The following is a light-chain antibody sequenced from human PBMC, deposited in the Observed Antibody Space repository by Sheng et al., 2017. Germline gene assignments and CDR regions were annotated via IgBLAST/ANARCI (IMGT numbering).Light chain of an antibody. J-gene: IGKJ1*01. CDR2: GVS. CDR3: QQYNVWPGS. V-gene: IGKV3-15*01. CDR1: KSVTTL. Sequence: EAVMTQSPATLSVSPGDRATLSCRASKSVTTLLAWYQQKPGQSPRLLIYGVSTRATGIPARFRGSGSETEFTLTISSLQSEDSALYYCQQYNVWPGSFGQGTKVEIK.